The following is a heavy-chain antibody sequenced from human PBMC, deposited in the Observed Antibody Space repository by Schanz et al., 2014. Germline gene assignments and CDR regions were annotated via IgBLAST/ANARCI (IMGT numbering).Heavy chain of an antibody. CDR1: GFSISDA. CDR3: AKVWKDHRIAGRPGWSDGMDV. J-gene: IGHJ6*02. D-gene: IGHD6-6*01. CDR2: IRGSGGST. V-gene: IGHV3-23*04. Sequence: EVQLVESGGGLVKPGGSLTLSCAASGFSISDAWMHWVRQAPGKGLEWVSCIRGSGGSTLYADSVQGRFTISRDDSKNMLYLQMNSLRAEDTAVYYCAKVWKDHRIAGRPGWSDGMDVWGQGTTVTVSS.